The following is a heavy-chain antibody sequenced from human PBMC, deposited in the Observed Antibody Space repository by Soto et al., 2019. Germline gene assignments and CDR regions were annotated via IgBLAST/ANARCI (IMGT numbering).Heavy chain of an antibody. D-gene: IGHD4-4*01. CDR2: INPNSGGT. V-gene: IGHV1-2*02. J-gene: IGHJ6*02. Sequence: ASVKVSCKASGYTFTGYYMHWVRQAPGQGLEWMGWINPNSGGTNYAQKFQGRVTMTRDTSISTAYVELSRLRSDDPAVYYCATYYSNRYYYYYGMDVRGQGTTVTVSS. CDR3: ATYYSNRYYYYYGMDV. CDR1: GYTFTGYY.